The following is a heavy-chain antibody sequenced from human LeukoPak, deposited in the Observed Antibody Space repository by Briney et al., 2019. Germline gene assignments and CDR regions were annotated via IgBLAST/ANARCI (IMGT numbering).Heavy chain of an antibody. V-gene: IGHV1-18*01. J-gene: IGHJ5*02. CDR2: ISAYNGNT. CDR1: GYTFTSCG. Sequence: ASVKVSCKASGYTFTSCGISWVRQAPGQGLEGMGWISAYNGNTNYAQKLQGRVTMTPDTSTSTAYMELRSLRSDDTAVYYCARVKNRDYGDYNNWFDPWGQGNLVTVSS. CDR3: ARVKNRDYGDYNNWFDP. D-gene: IGHD4-17*01.